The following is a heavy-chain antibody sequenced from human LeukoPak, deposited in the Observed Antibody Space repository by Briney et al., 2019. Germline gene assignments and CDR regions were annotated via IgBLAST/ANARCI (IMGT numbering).Heavy chain of an antibody. CDR2: ISGSGVYT. J-gene: IGHJ3*02. CDR1: GFTFDSYG. Sequence: PGGSLILSCAASGFTFDSYGMNWVRQAPGKGLEWVSGISGSGVYTYYADSVKGRFTISRDNSKNTLYLVMNSLRVDDTAVYYCAKAVDLATISVDIWGQGTMVTVSS. D-gene: IGHD5-24*01. CDR3: AKAVDLATISVDI. V-gene: IGHV3-23*01.